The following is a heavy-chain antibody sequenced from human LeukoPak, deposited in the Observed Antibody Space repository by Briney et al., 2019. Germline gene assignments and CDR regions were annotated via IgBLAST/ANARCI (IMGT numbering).Heavy chain of an antibody. CDR3: VGGYCSSTSCYAFDY. CDR1: GGSFSGYY. Sequence: SETLSLTCAVYGGSFSGYYWSWIRQPPGKGLKWIGGINHSGSTNYNPSLKSRVTISVDTSKNQFSLKLSSVTAADTAVYYCVGGYCSSTSCYAFDYWGQGTLVTVSS. V-gene: IGHV4-34*01. D-gene: IGHD2-2*01. CDR2: INHSGST. J-gene: IGHJ4*02.